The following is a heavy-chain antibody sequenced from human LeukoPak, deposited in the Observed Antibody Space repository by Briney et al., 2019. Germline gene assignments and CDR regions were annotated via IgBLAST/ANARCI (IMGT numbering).Heavy chain of an antibody. CDR3: AKDSGAFDI. CDR2: IKQDGSEK. V-gene: IGHV3-7*03. Sequence: GGSLRLSCAASGFTFSSYWMSWVRQAPGKGLEWVANIKQDGSEKYYVDSVKGRFTISRDNSKNTLYLQMNSLRAEDTAVYYCAKDSGAFDIWGQGTMVTVSS. J-gene: IGHJ3*02. CDR1: GFTFSSYW.